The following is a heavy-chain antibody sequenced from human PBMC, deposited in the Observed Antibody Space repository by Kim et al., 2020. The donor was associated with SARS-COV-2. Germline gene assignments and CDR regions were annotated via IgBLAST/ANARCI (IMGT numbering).Heavy chain of an antibody. CDR2: IIPILGIA. V-gene: IGHV1-69*02. Sequence: SVKVSCKASGGTFSSYTISWVRQAPGQGLEWMGRIIPILGIANYAQKFQGRVTITADKSTSTAYMELSSLRSEDTAVYYCARVPVEDKPIDYWGQGTLVTVSS. J-gene: IGHJ4*02. D-gene: IGHD2-15*01. CDR3: ARVPVEDKPIDY. CDR1: GGTFSSYT.